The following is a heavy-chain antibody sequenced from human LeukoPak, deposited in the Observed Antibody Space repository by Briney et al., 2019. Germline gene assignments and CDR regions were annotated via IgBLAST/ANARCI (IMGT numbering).Heavy chain of an antibody. CDR3: AREGVAAAGTGFDY. J-gene: IGHJ4*02. CDR2: INPNSGGT. CDR1: GYTFTGYY. D-gene: IGHD6-13*01. Sequence: ASVKVSCKASGYTFTGYYMHWVRQAPGQGLEWMGWINPNSGGTNYAQKFQGWVTMTRDTSISTAYMELSRLRSDDTAVYYCAREGVAAAGTGFDYWGQGTLVTVSS. V-gene: IGHV1-2*04.